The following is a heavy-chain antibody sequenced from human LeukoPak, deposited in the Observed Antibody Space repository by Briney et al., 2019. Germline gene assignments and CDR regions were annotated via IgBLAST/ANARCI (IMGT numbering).Heavy chain of an antibody. Sequence: ASVKVSCKVSGYTLTELSMHWVRKAPGTGHEWMGSFDPEDDETIYAQKFQGRVTMTEDTSTDAAYMEMSSLRSEDTAVYYCATDRLLRIAAAGILWYYWGQGTLVTVSS. V-gene: IGHV1-24*01. CDR3: ATDRLLRIAAAGILWYY. CDR2: FDPEDDET. D-gene: IGHD6-13*01. J-gene: IGHJ4*02. CDR1: GYTLTELS.